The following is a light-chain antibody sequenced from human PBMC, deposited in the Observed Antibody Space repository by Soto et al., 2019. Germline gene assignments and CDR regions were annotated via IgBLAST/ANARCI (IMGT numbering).Light chain of an antibody. CDR3: CSYTGSNNLGV. CDR1: SSDVGGYNY. CDR2: EVS. V-gene: IGLV2-8*01. Sequence: QSALTQPPSASGSPGQSVTISCTGTSSDVGGYNYVSWYQQHPGKAPKLMIYEVSKRPSGVPDRFSGSKSGNTASLTVSGLQADDDADYYCCSYTGSNNLGVFGGGTKLTVL. J-gene: IGLJ3*02.